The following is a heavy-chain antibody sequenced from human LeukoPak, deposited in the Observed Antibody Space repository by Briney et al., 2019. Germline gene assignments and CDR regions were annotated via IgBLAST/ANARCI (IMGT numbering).Heavy chain of an antibody. Sequence: KPSETLSLTCTVSGGAISYYYWNWIRQPPGKGLEWIGYIYYTGNTNYNPSLKSRVTMSVDTSKNQFSLKLSSVTAADTAVYYCALGDRVGFDYWGQGTLVTVSS. D-gene: IGHD3-16*01. J-gene: IGHJ4*02. CDR1: GGAISYYY. CDR2: IYYTGNT. V-gene: IGHV4-59*12. CDR3: ALGDRVGFDY.